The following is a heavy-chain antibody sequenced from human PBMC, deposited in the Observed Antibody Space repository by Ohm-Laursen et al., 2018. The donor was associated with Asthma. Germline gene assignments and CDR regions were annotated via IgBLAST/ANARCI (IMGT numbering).Heavy chain of an antibody. J-gene: IGHJ4*02. CDR1: GLTIRNYW. CDR2: INTDGSGW. CDR3: AVSIYAYGEGAY. Sequence: SLRLSCAASGLTIRNYWMTWVRQAPGRGLEWVANINTDGSGWGLVDSVKGRFAISRDNAQNSLYLQMNSLRAEDTAFYYCAVSIYAYGEGAYWGQGTLVTVSS. D-gene: IGHD3-10*01. V-gene: IGHV3-7*05.